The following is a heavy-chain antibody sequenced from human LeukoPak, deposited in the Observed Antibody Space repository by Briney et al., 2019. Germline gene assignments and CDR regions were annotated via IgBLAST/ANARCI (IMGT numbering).Heavy chain of an antibody. CDR1: GFTVSNDY. Sequence: PGGSLRLSCAASGFTVSNDYMAWLRQAPGRGLEWVSLIYGDGTTFYRDSVQGRFTISRDNFTRTLYLQMGSLRPEVTALYYCARDRAVAQSWVALDPWGQGTLVTVSS. V-gene: IGHV3-66*02. J-gene: IGHJ5*02. CDR2: IYGDGTT. CDR3: ARDRAVAQSWVALDP. D-gene: IGHD4-23*01.